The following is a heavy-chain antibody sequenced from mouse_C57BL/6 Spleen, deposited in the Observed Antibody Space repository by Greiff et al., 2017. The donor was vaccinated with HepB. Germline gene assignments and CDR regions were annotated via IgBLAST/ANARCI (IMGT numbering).Heavy chain of an antibody. V-gene: IGHV1-72*01. CDR3: AREEGLSSMDY. Sequence: QVQLQQPGAELVKPGASVKLSCKASGYTFTSYWMHWVKQRPGRGLEWIGRIDPKSGGTKYNEKFKSKATLTVDKPSSTAYMQLSSLTSEDSAVYYCAREEGLSSMDYWGQGTSVTVSS. J-gene: IGHJ4*01. CDR2: IDPKSGGT. D-gene: IGHD3-3*01. CDR1: GYTFTSYW.